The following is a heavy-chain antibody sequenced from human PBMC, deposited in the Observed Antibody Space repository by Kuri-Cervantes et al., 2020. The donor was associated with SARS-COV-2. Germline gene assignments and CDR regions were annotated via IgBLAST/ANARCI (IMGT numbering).Heavy chain of an antibody. D-gene: IGHD6-6*01. CDR1: GFTFSRYW. CDR2: IRQDGSQK. J-gene: IGHJ4*02. Sequence: GESLKISCAASGFTFSRYWMSWVRQAPGKGLEWVANIRQDGSQKLYVDSVKGRFTISRDNANNKMYLQMNSLRAEDTAVYYCARDYIAARPGLDYWGQGTLVTVSS. V-gene: IGHV3-7*01. CDR3: ARDYIAARPGLDY.